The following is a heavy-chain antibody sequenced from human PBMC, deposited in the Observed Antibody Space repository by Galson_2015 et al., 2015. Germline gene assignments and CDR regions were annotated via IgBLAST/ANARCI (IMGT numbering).Heavy chain of an antibody. V-gene: IGHV4-59*01. CDR1: GGSISSYY. CDR2: IYYSGST. CDR3: ARGGSGWYGSYGY. J-gene: IGHJ4*02. D-gene: IGHD6-19*01. Sequence: SETLSLTCTVSGGSISSYYWSWIRQPPGKGLEWIGYIYYSGSTNYNPSLKSRVTISVDTSKNQFSLKLSSVTAADTAVYYCARGGSGWYGSYGYWGQGTLVTVSS.